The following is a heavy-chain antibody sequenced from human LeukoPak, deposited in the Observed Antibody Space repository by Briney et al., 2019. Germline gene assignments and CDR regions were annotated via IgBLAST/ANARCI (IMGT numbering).Heavy chain of an antibody. CDR2: IYPNNSDS. CDR1: GYTFANYW. J-gene: IGHJ4*02. Sequence: GESLKISCKGSGYTFANYWVGWVRQMPGKGLEWMGTIYPNNSDSRYNPSFRGQVTIPVDRSITTAYLLWKSLKASDTAIYYCALSNEAFDSAGYFDYWGQGTLVTVSS. V-gene: IGHV5-51*01. D-gene: IGHD3-22*01. CDR3: ALSNEAFDSAGYFDY.